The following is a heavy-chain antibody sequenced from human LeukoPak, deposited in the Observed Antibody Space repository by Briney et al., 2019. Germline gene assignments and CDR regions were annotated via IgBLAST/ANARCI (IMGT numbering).Heavy chain of an antibody. D-gene: IGHD3-9*01. CDR3: ARDRDWLLYDY. J-gene: IGHJ4*02. Sequence: SGTSLRLSCAGSGFLFSSYVMHWVSQAPGKGLEWVAAISHDETYKYYADSLRGRVTISRDNSKNTLYLQMHSLRADDTAIYYCARDRDWLLYDYWGQGTLVTVSS. CDR2: ISHDETYK. CDR1: GFLFSSYV. V-gene: IGHV3-33*01.